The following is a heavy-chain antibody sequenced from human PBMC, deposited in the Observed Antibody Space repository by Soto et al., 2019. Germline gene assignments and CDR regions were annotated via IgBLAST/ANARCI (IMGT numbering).Heavy chain of an antibody. J-gene: IGHJ4*02. Sequence: GGSLRLSCAASGFTFSSYGIHWVRQAPGKRLEWVALISYDGSNKYYADSVKGRFTISRDNSKNTLYLQMNSLRAEDTAMYYCAKDAPYYYDSSGYYGPFDYWGQGTLVTVSS. D-gene: IGHD3-22*01. CDR1: GFTFSSYG. CDR2: ISYDGSNK. CDR3: AKDAPYYYDSSGYYGPFDY. V-gene: IGHV3-30*18.